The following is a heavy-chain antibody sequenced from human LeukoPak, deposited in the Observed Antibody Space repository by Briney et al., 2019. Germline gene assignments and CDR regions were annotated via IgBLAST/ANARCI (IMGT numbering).Heavy chain of an antibody. Sequence: ASVKVSCKASGYTFTSYYMHWVRQAPGQGLEWMGIINPSGGSTSYAQKFQGGVTMTRDTSTSTVYMELSSLRSEDTAVYYCARDGKPTMIEYYFDYWGQGTLVTVSS. J-gene: IGHJ4*02. D-gene: IGHD3-22*01. CDR1: GYTFTSYY. V-gene: IGHV1-46*01. CDR3: ARDGKPTMIEYYFDY. CDR2: INPSGGST.